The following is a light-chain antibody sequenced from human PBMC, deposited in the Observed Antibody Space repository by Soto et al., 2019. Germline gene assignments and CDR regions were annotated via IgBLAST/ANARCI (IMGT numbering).Light chain of an antibody. J-gene: IGKJ1*01. CDR3: QPYNSYPPWT. CDR2: KAS. V-gene: IGKV1-5*03. CDR1: QNINSW. Sequence: DIQMTQSPSTLSASVGDRVIIACRASQNINSWLTWYQQEPGKAPKFLIYKASSLESGVPSRFSGSGSGTEFTLTISSPQPDDFATYYCQPYNSYPPWTFGQGTKVEIK.